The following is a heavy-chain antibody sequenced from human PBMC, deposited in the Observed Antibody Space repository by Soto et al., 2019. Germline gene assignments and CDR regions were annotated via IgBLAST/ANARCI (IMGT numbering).Heavy chain of an antibody. CDR3: AKDPDLGATSYFDY. CDR1: GFTFSTYG. J-gene: IGHJ4*02. CDR2: ITSSGVSP. V-gene: IGHV3-23*01. Sequence: LRFSCAASGFTFSTYGMSWVRQAPGKGLEWVSSITSSGVSPYYADSVKGRFTISRDNSKNTPYLQMNSLRAEDTAVYYCAKDPDLGATSYFDYWGQGTLVTVSS. D-gene: IGHD1-26*01.